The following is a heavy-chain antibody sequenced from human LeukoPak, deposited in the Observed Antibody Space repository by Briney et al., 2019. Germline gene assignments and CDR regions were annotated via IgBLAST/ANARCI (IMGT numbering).Heavy chain of an antibody. CDR1: GFTFSDDD. V-gene: IGHV3-23*01. D-gene: IGHD5-12*01. Sequence: GGSLRLSCAASGFTFSDDDMGWVRQAPGKGLEWVSTICKSGDNTFYAASVRGRFTISRDNSKNTLYLQMNNQRVDDAAVYYCARHWLWGQGTLVTVSS. J-gene: IGHJ4*02. CDR2: ICKSGDNT. CDR3: ARHWL.